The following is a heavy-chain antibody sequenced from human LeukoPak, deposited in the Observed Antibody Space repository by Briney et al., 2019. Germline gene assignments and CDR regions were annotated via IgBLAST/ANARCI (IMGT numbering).Heavy chain of an antibody. V-gene: IGHV3-33*01. CDR3: AREGDFYGSGSHIGGLYYFDY. Sequence: GGSLRLSCAASGFTFRSYGMHWVRQAPGKGLEWVAVIWYDGSNKYYADSVKGRFTISRDNSKNTLYLQMNSLRAEDTAVYYCAREGDFYGSGSHIGGLYYFDYWGQGTLVTVSS. CDR2: IWYDGSNK. J-gene: IGHJ4*02. D-gene: IGHD3-10*01. CDR1: GFTFRSYG.